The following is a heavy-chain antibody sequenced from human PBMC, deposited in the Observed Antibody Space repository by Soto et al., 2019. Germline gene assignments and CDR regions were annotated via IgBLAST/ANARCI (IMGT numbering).Heavy chain of an antibody. Sequence: EVQLVESGGGLVQPGGSLRLSCAASGFTFSSYWMHWVRQAPGKGRVWVSRINSDGSSTSYADSVKGRFTISRDNAKNTLYLQMNSLRAEDTAVYYCARDLREVYDFWSGYYYYYYGMDVWGQGTTVTVSS. CDR2: INSDGSST. D-gene: IGHD3-3*01. V-gene: IGHV3-74*01. CDR1: GFTFSSYW. J-gene: IGHJ6*02. CDR3: ARDLREVYDFWSGYYYYYYGMDV.